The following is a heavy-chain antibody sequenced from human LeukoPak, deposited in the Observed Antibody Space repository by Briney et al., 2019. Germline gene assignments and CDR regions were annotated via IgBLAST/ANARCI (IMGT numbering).Heavy chain of an antibody. CDR1: GGSVSSGSYY. Sequence: PSETLSLTCTVSGGSVSSGSYYWSWIRQPPGKGLEWIGYIYYSGSTNYNPSLKSRVTISVDTSKNQFSLKLSSVTAADTAVYYCARVRDYYDSSAGSIYFDYWGRGALVTVSS. CDR2: IYYSGST. CDR3: ARVRDYYDSSAGSIYFDY. J-gene: IGHJ4*02. V-gene: IGHV4-61*01. D-gene: IGHD3-22*01.